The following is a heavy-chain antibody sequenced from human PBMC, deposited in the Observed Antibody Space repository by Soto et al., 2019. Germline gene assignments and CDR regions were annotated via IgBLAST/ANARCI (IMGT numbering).Heavy chain of an antibody. CDR2: IYYSGST. D-gene: IGHD5-12*01. V-gene: IGHV4-31*01. J-gene: IGHJ3*02. Sequence: QVQLQESDAGLVKASQTLSLTCTVSGGSVSSGAYYWTWIRQRPGKGLEWIGYIYYSGSTYYSPSLKSLFSISLDTSKNQFSLRLSSVTAADTAMYYCARARLRAVYAFDIWGQGTMVTVSS. CDR3: ARARLRAVYAFDI. CDR1: GGSVSSGAYY.